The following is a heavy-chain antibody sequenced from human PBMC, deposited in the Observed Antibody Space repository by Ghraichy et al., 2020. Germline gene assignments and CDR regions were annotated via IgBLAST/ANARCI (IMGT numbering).Heavy chain of an antibody. CDR1: GGSLTAGKYY. D-gene: IGHD5-24*01. Sequence: SETLSLTCSVSGGSLTAGKYYWTWIRQTAGKGLEWIGRIYAGGSTNYNPSLKSRVTMSVDTSKNQFSLELRSVTAADTAVYYCAREGEKDGYGLSLDYYFFYMDVWGTGTTVTVSS. CDR2: IYAGGST. J-gene: IGHJ6*03. V-gene: IGHV4-61*02. CDR3: AREGEKDGYGLSLDYYFFYMDV.